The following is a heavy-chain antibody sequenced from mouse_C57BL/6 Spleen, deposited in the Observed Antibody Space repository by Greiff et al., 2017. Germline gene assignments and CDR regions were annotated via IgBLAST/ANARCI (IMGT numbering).Heavy chain of an antibody. V-gene: IGHV5-12*01. D-gene: IGHD2-12*01. J-gene: IGHJ3*01. CDR3: AREEGDDGAWFAY. Sequence: EVQLVESGGGLVQPGGSLKLSRAASGFTFSDYYMYWVRQTPEKRLEWVAYISNGGGSTYYPDTVKGRFTISRDNAKNTLYLQMSRLKSEDTAMYYCAREEGDDGAWFAYWGQGTLVTVSA. CDR2: ISNGGGST. CDR1: GFTFSDYY.